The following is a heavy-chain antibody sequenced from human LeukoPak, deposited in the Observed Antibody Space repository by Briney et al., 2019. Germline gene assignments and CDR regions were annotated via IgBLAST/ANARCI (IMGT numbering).Heavy chain of an antibody. CDR3: AREPTPRRYYGMDV. CDR1: GFTFSSYA. V-gene: IGHV3-30-3*01. CDR2: ISYDGSNK. D-gene: IGHD2-15*01. Sequence: GGSLRLSCAASGFTFSSYAMHWVCQAPGKGLEWVAVISYDGSNKYYADSVKGRFTISRDNSKNTLYLQMNSLRAEDTAVYYCAREPTPRRYYGMDVWGQGTTVTVSS. J-gene: IGHJ6*02.